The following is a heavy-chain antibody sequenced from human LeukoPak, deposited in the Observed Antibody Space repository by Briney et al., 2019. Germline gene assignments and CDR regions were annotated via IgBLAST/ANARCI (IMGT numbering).Heavy chain of an antibody. CDR3: ARDQTSKGDAFDI. V-gene: IGHV4-34*01. J-gene: IGHJ3*02. Sequence: SETLSLTCAVYGGSFSGYYWSWIRQPPGKGLEWIGEINHSGSTNYNPSLKSRVTISVDTSKNQFSLKLSSVTAADTAVYYCARDQTSKGDAFDIWGQGTMVTVSS. CDR1: GGSFSGYY. CDR2: INHSGST.